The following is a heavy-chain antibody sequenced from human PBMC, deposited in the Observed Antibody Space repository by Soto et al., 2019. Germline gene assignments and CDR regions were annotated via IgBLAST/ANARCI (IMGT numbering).Heavy chain of an antibody. Sequence: QVQLVQSGAEVKEPGSAVKVSCKAPADSFSSYGISWVRQAPGQGLEWMGGIIPIFGTTNYAEKFQGRVTLTADESTTQAYTELSSLRSDETALYYGERAFPYGLVEPGVGRGYFDSWGRGTLVT. J-gene: IGHJ4*02. CDR1: ADSFSSYG. V-gene: IGHV1-69*01. D-gene: IGHD1-1*01. CDR2: IIPIFGTT. CDR3: ERAFPYGLVEPGVGRGYFDS.